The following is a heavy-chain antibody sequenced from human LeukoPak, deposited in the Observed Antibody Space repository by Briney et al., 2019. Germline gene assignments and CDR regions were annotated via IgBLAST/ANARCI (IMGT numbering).Heavy chain of an antibody. CDR3: AATQDYYDSSGSLGNFDY. CDR2: ISAYNGNT. V-gene: IGHV1-18*01. Sequence: ASVKVSCKPSGYTFTSYGFSWVRQAPGQGLEWMGWISAYNGNTNYAQKFQDRVTMTTYTSTSPAYMELRSLRSDDTAVYYCAATQDYYDSSGSLGNFDYWGQGTLVAVSS. J-gene: IGHJ4*02. CDR1: GYTFTSYG. D-gene: IGHD3-22*01.